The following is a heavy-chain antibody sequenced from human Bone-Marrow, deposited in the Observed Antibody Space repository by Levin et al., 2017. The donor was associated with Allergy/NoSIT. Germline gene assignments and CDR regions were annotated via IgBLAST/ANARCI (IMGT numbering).Heavy chain of an antibody. CDR2: ISSSGSTI. Sequence: GGSLRLSCAASGFTFSSYEMNWVRQAPGKGLEWVSYISSSGSTIYYADSVKGRFTISRDNAKNSLYLQMNSLRAEDTAVYYCARVVPAATFHHWYFDLWGRGTLVTVSS. CDR1: GFTFSSYE. J-gene: IGHJ2*01. V-gene: IGHV3-48*03. CDR3: ARVVPAATFHHWYFDL. D-gene: IGHD2-2*01.